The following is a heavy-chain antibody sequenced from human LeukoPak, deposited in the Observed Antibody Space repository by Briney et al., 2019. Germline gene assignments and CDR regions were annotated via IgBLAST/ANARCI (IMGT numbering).Heavy chain of an antibody. V-gene: IGHV4-34*01. D-gene: IGHD3-22*01. CDR2: INHSGST. J-gene: IGHJ4*02. CDR3: ARTTYYYDISGYSYYFDD. CDR1: GGSFSGYY. Sequence: SETLSLTCAVYGGSFSGYYWSWIRQPPGKGLEWIGEINHSGSTNYNPSLKSRVTISVDTSKNQFSLKLSSVTAADTAVYHCARTTYYYDISGYSYYFDDWGQGTLVTVSS.